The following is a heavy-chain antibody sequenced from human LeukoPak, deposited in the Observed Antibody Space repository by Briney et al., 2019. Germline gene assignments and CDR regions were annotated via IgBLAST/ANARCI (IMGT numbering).Heavy chain of an antibody. CDR2: INPSGGST. V-gene: IGHV1-46*01. D-gene: IGHD2-15*01. Sequence: ASVKVSCKASGYTFTSYYMHWVRQAPGQGLEWMGIINPSGGSTSYAQKFQGRVTMTRDMSTSTVYMELSSLRSEDTAVYYCARGYCSGGSCYDHDYWGQGTLVNVSS. CDR1: GYTFTSYY. CDR3: ARGYCSGGSCYDHDY. J-gene: IGHJ4*02.